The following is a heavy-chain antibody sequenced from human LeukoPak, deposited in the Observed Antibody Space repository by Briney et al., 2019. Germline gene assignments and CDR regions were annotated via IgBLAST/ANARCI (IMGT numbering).Heavy chain of an antibody. D-gene: IGHD4-17*01. V-gene: IGHV5-51*01. CDR1: GYSFTNYW. Sequence: GESLKISCKGSGYSFTNYWIGWVRQMPGKGLEWMGIIYPGDSDTRYNPSFQGQVTISADKSISTAYLQWNSLKASDTAMYYCARRQEVDYEDYEYWGQGTLVTVSS. J-gene: IGHJ4*02. CDR3: ARRQEVDYEDYEY. CDR2: IYPGDSDT.